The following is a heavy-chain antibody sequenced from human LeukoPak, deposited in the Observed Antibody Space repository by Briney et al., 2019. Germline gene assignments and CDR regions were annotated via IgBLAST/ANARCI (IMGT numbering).Heavy chain of an antibody. Sequence: SETLSLTCTVSGGSISSYYWSWIRQPPGKGLEWIGYIYYSGSTNYNPSLKSRVTMSVDTSKNQFSLKLSSVTAADTAVYYCARAVYSSSWYEYNWFDPWGQGTLVTVSS. J-gene: IGHJ5*02. D-gene: IGHD6-13*01. CDR2: IYYSGST. CDR1: GGSISSYY. CDR3: ARAVYSSSWYEYNWFDP. V-gene: IGHV4-59*12.